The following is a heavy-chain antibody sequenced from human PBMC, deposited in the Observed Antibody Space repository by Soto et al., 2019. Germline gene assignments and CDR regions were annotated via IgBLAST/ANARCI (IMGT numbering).Heavy chain of an antibody. V-gene: IGHV3-30*18. CDR1: GFTFSNYG. Sequence: LRLSCAASGFTFSNYGMHWVRQAPGKGLEWVALISYDGSKKYYADSVKGRFTISRDNSKNTLYLQMNSLRAEDTAVYYCAKKDSAYYDSTGYSDGMDVWGQGTTVTVSS. J-gene: IGHJ6*02. D-gene: IGHD3-22*01. CDR2: ISYDGSKK. CDR3: AKKDSAYYDSTGYSDGMDV.